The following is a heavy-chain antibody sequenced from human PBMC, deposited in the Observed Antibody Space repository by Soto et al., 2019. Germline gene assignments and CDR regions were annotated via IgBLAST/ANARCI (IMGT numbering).Heavy chain of an antibody. Sequence: SVSNAWMNWVRQAPGKGLEWVGRIKSKTDGGTTDYAAPVKGRFTISRDDSKNTLYLQMNSLKTEDTAVYCCTTWGPGGSQGWGQGTLVTVSS. D-gene: IGHD1-26*01. V-gene: IGHV3-15*07. CDR2: IKSKTDGGTT. CDR1: SVSNAW. CDR3: TTWGPGGSQG. J-gene: IGHJ4*02.